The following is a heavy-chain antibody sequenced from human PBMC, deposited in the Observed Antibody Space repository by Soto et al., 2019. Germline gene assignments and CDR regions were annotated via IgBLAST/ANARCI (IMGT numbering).Heavy chain of an antibody. CDR1: GGTFSSYA. CDR3: ARSQGSSTSLEIYYYYYYGMDV. J-gene: IGHJ6*02. V-gene: IGHV1-69*01. CDR2: NIPISGTA. D-gene: IGHD2-2*01. Sequence: QVQLVQSGAEVKKPGSSVKVSCKASGGTFSSYAISWVRQAPGQGLEWMGGNIPISGTANYEQKFQGRVTTTADESTKTAYMELSSLRSEDTAVYFCARSQGSSTSLEIYYYYYYGMDVWGQGNTVTVSS.